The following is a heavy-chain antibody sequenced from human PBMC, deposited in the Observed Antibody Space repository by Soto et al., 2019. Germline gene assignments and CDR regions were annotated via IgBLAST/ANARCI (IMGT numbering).Heavy chain of an antibody. CDR2: IVPMFGTS. CDR1: GGTSTRYA. Sequence: QERLVQSGAEVRKPGSSEKVSCKVTGGTSTRYAINWVRQAPGQGLEWMGGIVPMFGTSKYAQKFQGRVTITADTSTNIAYMELRSLRSEDTAVYYCNSGSEYDFWSGYLWGQGTLVSVSS. J-gene: IGHJ4*02. D-gene: IGHD3-3*01. CDR3: NSGSEYDFWSGYL. V-gene: IGHV1-69*06.